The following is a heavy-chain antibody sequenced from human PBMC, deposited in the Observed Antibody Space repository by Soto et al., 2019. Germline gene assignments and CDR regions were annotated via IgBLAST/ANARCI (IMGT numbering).Heavy chain of an antibody. V-gene: IGHV3-30*18. J-gene: IGHJ4*02. CDR3: AKGSMSAHQFLDH. CDR1: GFTFSNYG. Sequence: QVQLVESGGGVVQPGRSLRLSCAASGFTFSNYGMHWVRQAPGKGLEWGTTISSDGNDKYYAGSVKGRFTISRDNSENTLDLQMNGLRAEDTAVYYCAKGSMSAHQFLDHWGQRTLVTVSS. D-gene: IGHD6-6*01. CDR2: ISSDGNDK.